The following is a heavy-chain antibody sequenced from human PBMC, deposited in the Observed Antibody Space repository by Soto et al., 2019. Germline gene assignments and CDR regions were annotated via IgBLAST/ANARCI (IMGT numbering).Heavy chain of an antibody. J-gene: IGHJ4*02. CDR1: GYTFTGYY. V-gene: IGHV1-69*13. CDR3: ARDAYRAHFDY. D-gene: IGHD5-18*01. CDR2: INPIFGAA. Sequence: SVKVSCKASGYTFTGYYMHWVRQAPGQGLEWMGGINPIFGAANYAQKFQGRVTITADESTSTAYMEVSSLRLEDTAVYYCARDAYRAHFDYWGQGTLVTVSS.